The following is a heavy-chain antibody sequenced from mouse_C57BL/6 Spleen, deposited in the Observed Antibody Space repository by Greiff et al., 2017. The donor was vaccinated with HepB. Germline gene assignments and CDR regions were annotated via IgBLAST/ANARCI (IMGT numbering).Heavy chain of an antibody. Sequence: VQLQQPGAELVKPGASVKLSCKASGYTFTSYWMHWVKQRPGQGLEWIGMIHPNSGSTNYNEKFKSKATLTVDKSSSTAYMQLSSLTSEDSAVYDCARRGYYDYDGFAYWGQGTLVTVSA. CDR2: IHPNSGST. CDR3: ARRGYYDYDGFAY. CDR1: GYTFTSYW. D-gene: IGHD2-4*01. J-gene: IGHJ3*01. V-gene: IGHV1-64*01.